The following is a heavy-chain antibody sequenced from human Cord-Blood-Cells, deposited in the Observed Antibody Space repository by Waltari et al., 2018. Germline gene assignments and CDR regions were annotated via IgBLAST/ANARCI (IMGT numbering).Heavy chain of an antibody. CDR2: IIPIFGTA. D-gene: IGHD3-3*01. Sequence: QVRLVQSGAEGKQHGSSVKDSCKASGGTFRSYAISWVRQAPGQGLEWMGGIIPIFGTANYAQKFQGRVTITADESTSTAYMELSSLRSEDTAVYYCAREGTYYDFWSGYYDAFDIWGQGTMV. J-gene: IGHJ3*02. CDR1: GGTFRSYA. CDR3: AREGTYYDFWSGYYDAFDI. V-gene: IGHV1-69*01.